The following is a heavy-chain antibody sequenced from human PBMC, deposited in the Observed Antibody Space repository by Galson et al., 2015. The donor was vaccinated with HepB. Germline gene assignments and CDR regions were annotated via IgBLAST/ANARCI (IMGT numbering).Heavy chain of an antibody. CDR3: ARDPPRGQGRGGPTFDY. Sequence: SVKVSCEASGYTFTSYEINWVRQAPGQGLEWMGRISDYNDNKNYAQELQGRFTITTDTSTSSAYMELKSLRSDDTAVYYCARDPPRGQGRGGPTFDYWGLGTLVTVSS. CDR2: ISDYNDNK. D-gene: IGHD3-10*01. CDR1: GYTFTSYE. J-gene: IGHJ4*02. V-gene: IGHV1-18*01.